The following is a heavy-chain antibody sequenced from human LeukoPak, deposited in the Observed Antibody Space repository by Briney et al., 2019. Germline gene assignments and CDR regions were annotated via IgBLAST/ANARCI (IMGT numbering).Heavy chain of an antibody. CDR2: IYYSGTT. D-gene: IGHD6-13*01. V-gene: IGHV4-59*01. CDR1: GGSISSYY. Sequence: SETLSLTCTVSGGSISSYYWSWIRQPPGKGLEWIGYIYYSGTTNYNPSLKSRVTISVETSKDQFSLKLNSVTAADTAVYYCARGVYIAAAQYGYWGQGTLVTVSS. J-gene: IGHJ4*02. CDR3: ARGVYIAAAQYGY.